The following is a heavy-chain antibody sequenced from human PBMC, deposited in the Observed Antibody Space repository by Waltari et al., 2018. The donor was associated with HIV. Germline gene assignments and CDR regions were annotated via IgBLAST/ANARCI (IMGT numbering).Heavy chain of an antibody. CDR2: IWYEGSNK. J-gene: IGHJ3*02. V-gene: IGHV3-33*01. Sequence: QVQLVESGGGVVQPGRSLRLSCAASGFTFSSYGMHWVRQAPGQGLEWVAVIWYEGSNKYYADSVKGRVTISRDNSKNTLYLQMNSLRAEDTAVYYCARCDYDSSGQGAVDIWGQGTMVTVSS. CDR1: GFTFSSYG. CDR3: ARCDYDSSGQGAVDI. D-gene: IGHD3-22*01.